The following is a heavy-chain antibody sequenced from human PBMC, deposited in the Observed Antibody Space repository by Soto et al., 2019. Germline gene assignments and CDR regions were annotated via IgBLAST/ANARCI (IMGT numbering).Heavy chain of an antibody. Sequence: SETLSLTCTVSGGSISSSSYYWGWIRQPPGKGLEWIGYFYYSGTTNYNPSLKSRVTISVDTSKNHFSLKLSSVTAADTAVYYCARARGGYFDYWGQGTLVTVSS. CDR2: FYYSGTT. CDR3: ARARGGYFDY. V-gene: IGHV4-61*05. CDR1: GGSISSSSYY. J-gene: IGHJ4*02.